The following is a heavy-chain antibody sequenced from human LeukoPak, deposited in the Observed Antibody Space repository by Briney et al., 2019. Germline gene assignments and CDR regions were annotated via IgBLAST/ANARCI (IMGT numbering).Heavy chain of an antibody. J-gene: IGHJ6*03. Sequence: ASVKVSCKASGYIFIDYEINWVRQATGQGLGWMGWMNPKRGDTGYEQKFQGRVTITRDSSISTVYMELSSLRFEETPLYYCARGRYMDLWGKGTTVTVSS. CDR1: GYIFIDYE. CDR2: MNPKRGDT. CDR3: ARGRYMDL. V-gene: IGHV1-8*03.